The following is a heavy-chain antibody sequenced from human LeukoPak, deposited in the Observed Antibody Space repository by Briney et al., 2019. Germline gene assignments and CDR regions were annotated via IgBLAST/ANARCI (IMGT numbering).Heavy chain of an antibody. V-gene: IGHV3-30-3*01. Sequence: PGRSLRLSCAASGFTFSICAMHWVRQAPGKGLEWVATLSYDGTNKYYADSVKGRFTISRDNSKNTLYLQMNSLGAEDTAVYYCVRGVGLYDSTGYFDYWGQGTLVTVSS. D-gene: IGHD3-22*01. CDR2: LSYDGTNK. J-gene: IGHJ4*02. CDR3: VRGVGLYDSTGYFDY. CDR1: GFTFSICA.